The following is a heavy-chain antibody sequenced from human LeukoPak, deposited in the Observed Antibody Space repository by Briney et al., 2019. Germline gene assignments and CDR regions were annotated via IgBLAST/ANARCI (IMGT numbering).Heavy chain of an antibody. CDR3: ARDQGYDTKRYYYYGMDV. V-gene: IGHV4-59*01. CDR2: IYYSGST. J-gene: IGHJ6*02. CDR1: GGSISSYY. D-gene: IGHD3-3*01. Sequence: SETLSLTCTVSGGSISSYYWSWIRQPPGKGLEWIGYIYYSGSTNYNPSLKSRVTISVDTSKNQFSLKLSSVTAADTAVYYCARDQGYDTKRYYYYGMDVWGQGTTVTVSS.